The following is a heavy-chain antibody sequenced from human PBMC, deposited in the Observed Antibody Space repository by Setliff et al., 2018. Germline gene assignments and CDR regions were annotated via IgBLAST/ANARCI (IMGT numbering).Heavy chain of an antibody. Sequence: GGSLRLSCAASGFTFSGSAVHWVRQASGKGLVWVGRIRRNADNRAPIYAASVKARLNISRDDSKNTAYLQVNRMKTEDRAVYYCTRIRLCGGRVICPPGRYVDVWGKGTTVTVSS. CDR1: GFTFSGSA. V-gene: IGHV3-73*01. J-gene: IGHJ6*03. D-gene: IGHD2-15*01. CDR2: IRRNADNRAP. CDR3: TRIRLCGGRVICPPGRYVDV.